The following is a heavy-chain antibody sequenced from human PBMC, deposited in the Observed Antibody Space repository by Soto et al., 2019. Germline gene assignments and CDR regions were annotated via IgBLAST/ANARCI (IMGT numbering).Heavy chain of an antibody. V-gene: IGHV3-23*01. CDR1: GFTFSSYA. J-gene: IGHJ4*02. Sequence: PGGSLRLSCAASGFTFSSYAMNWVRQAPGKGLEWISAISGSGGSTYYADSVKGRFTISRDNSKNTLYLQMNSLRAEDTAVYYCASRSSGWYFDYWGQGTLVTVSS. D-gene: IGHD6-19*01. CDR3: ASRSSGWYFDY. CDR2: ISGSGGST.